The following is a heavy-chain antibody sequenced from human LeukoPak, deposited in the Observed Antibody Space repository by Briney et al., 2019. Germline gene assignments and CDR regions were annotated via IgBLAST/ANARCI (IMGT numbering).Heavy chain of an antibody. D-gene: IGHD6-19*01. CDR1: GGSIASGAYY. J-gene: IGHJ4*02. Sequence: NPSETLSLTCTVSGGSIASGAYYWSWIRQPPRKGLDWVGYIHYSGSTYYNPSLKSRITISVDTSKNQFSLKLSSVTAADTAVYYCARVLAVAGTPFDYWGQGTLVTVSS. CDR2: IHYSGST. CDR3: ARVLAVAGTPFDY. V-gene: IGHV4-30-4*02.